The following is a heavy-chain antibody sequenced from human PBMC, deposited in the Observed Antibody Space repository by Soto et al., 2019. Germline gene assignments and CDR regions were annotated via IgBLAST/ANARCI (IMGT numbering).Heavy chain of an antibody. CDR2: IIPTFGTA. CDR3: ARNGYYCCSSGYYYYFDY. V-gene: IGHV1-69*12. J-gene: IGHJ4*02. Sequence: QVQLVQSGAEVKKPGSSVKVSCTVYGGTFISYAISWVLQATGQGLEWMGGIIPTFGTANYAQKFQGSVAITADESTSPDYMELSSMRSWEMAVYYCARNGYYCCSSGYYYYFDYWGQGTLVMVS. CDR1: GGTFISYA. D-gene: IGHD3-22*01.